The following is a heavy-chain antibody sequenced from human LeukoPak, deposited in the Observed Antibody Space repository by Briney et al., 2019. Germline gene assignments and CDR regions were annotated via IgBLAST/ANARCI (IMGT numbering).Heavy chain of an antibody. CDR3: AQSLGASTWFGNWFDP. CDR2: IYYSGRT. V-gene: IGHV4-39*01. Sequence: PSETLSLTCTVSGVSISSTSYCWGWIRQPPGKGLEWIGSIYYSGRTYYNPSLKSRLTISVDTPKNQFSLKLGSVTAADTAVYYCAQSLGASTWFGNWFDPWGQGTLVTVSS. J-gene: IGHJ5*02. D-gene: IGHD3-10*01. CDR1: GVSISSTSYC.